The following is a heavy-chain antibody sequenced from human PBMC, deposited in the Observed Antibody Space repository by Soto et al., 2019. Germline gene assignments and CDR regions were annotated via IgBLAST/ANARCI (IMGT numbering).Heavy chain of an antibody. Sequence: QVQLVQSGPEVKKPGASVTVSCKTSGYTFTDHGIDWVRQAPGQGLEWVGWVSSYNGNTNYAYNLKDRVIMTTDASTSIAYMELRGLRSDDTAVYYCAREVEGSYSPADFWGQGTPGTVSS. CDR3: AREVEGSYSPADF. CDR2: VSSYNGNT. J-gene: IGHJ4*02. CDR1: GYTFTDHG. V-gene: IGHV1-18*01. D-gene: IGHD3-10*01.